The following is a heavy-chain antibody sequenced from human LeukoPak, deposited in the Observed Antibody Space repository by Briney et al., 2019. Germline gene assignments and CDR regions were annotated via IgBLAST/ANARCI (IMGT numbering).Heavy chain of an antibody. D-gene: IGHD6-6*01. V-gene: IGHV1-2*02. CDR1: GYSFTGQD. CDR2: INPNTGGT. Sequence: ASVKVSCKASGYSFTGQDMHWVRQAPGQGLEWMGWINPNTGGTNYAQKFQGRVTMTRDTTISAALMELSRLTSDDTAVYYCASYPRYSSSPPFDYWGQGTLVTVSP. J-gene: IGHJ4*02. CDR3: ASYPRYSSSPPFDY.